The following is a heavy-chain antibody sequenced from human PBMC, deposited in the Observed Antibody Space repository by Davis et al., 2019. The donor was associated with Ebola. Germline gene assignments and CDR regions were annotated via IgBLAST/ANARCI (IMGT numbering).Heavy chain of an antibody. J-gene: IGHJ6*02. CDR1: GFTFSSYG. CDR2: ISSSGSTI. V-gene: IGHV3-48*04. CDR3: ARDEESSSLWYYYGMDV. D-gene: IGHD6-6*01. Sequence: GGSLRLSCAASGFTFSSYGMNWVRQAPGKGLEWVSYISSSGSTIYYADSVKGRFTISRDNAKNSLYLQMNSLRAEDTAVYYCARDEESSSLWYYYGMDVWGQGTTVTVSS.